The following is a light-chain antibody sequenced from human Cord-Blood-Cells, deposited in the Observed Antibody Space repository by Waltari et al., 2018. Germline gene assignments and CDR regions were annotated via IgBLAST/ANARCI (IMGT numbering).Light chain of an antibody. CDR2: GAS. CDR3: QQYGSSRFT. J-gene: IGKJ3*01. V-gene: IGKV3-20*01. CDR1: QSVSSSY. Sequence: EIVLTQSPGPLSLSPGERATLSCRPSQSVSSSYLAWYQQKPGQAPRLLIYGASSRATGIPDRFSGSGSGTDFTLTISRLEPEDFAVYYCQQYGSSRFTFGPGTKVDIK.